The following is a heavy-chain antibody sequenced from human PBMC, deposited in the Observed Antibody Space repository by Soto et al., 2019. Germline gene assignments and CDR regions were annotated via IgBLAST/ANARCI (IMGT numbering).Heavy chain of an antibody. CDR3: AKDRGELSGPDAFDI. CDR1: GFSFSSDA. V-gene: IGHV3-23*01. CDR2: ISGSGGST. J-gene: IGHJ3*02. D-gene: IGHD3-16*02. Sequence: AGSLRLSCTVSGFSFSSDALSWVCKGQQKGLEWGSAISGSGGSTSYSDSVKDRFTISRDNSKNTLYLQMNSLRAEDTAVDYCAKDRGELSGPDAFDIWGQGTMVTVSS.